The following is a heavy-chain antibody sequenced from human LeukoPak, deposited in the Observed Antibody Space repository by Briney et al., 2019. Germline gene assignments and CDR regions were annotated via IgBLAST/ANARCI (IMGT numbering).Heavy chain of an antibody. Sequence: GGSLRLSCAASGFTFSSYGMHWVRQAPVKGLEWVAVISYDGSNKYYADSVKGRFTISRDNSKNTLYLQMNSLRAEDTAVYYCASGYVFFDYWGQGTLVTVSS. CDR3: ASGYVFFDY. CDR2: ISYDGSNK. J-gene: IGHJ4*02. D-gene: IGHD3-16*01. V-gene: IGHV3-30*03. CDR1: GFTFSSYG.